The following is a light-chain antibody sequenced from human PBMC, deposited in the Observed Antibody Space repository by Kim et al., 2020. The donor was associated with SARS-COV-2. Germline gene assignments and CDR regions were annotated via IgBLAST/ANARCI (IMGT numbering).Light chain of an antibody. CDR3: AACCDSVSGVV. V-gene: IGLV1-47*02. J-gene: IGLJ2*01. CDR2: GNS. Sequence: VTLSCSVSSGNINNKFVWCYQRPRKAPPCLLLFGNSQRPSGVADRFPDSYSGSSSSLTICGLRSEDEADYHCAACCDSVSGVVFGGGTKLTVL. CDR1: SGNINNKF.